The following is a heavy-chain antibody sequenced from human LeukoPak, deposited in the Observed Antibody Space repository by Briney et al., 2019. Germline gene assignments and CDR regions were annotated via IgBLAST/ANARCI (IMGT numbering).Heavy chain of an antibody. D-gene: IGHD6-13*01. Sequence: PSETLSLTCTVSGGSISSSSYYWGWIRQPPGKGLEWIGSIYHSGSTYYNPSLKSRVTISVDTSKNQFSLKLSSVTAADTAVYYCARPIAAAGTPFDYWGQGTLVTVSS. J-gene: IGHJ4*02. V-gene: IGHV4-39*01. CDR2: IYHSGST. CDR1: GGSISSSSYY. CDR3: ARPIAAAGTPFDY.